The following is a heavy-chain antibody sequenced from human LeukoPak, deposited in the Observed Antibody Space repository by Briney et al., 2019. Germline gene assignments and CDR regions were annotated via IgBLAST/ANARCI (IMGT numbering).Heavy chain of an antibody. CDR1: GFTFSSYA. D-gene: IGHD4-17*01. J-gene: IGHJ4*02. V-gene: IGHV3-23*01. CDR2: ISGSGDTT. CDR3: ANHDYGDPESLRDF. Sequence: GGSLRLSCAASGFTFSSYAMSWVRQAPGKGLEWVSAISGSGDTTYYADSVQGRFTISRDNSKNTLYLQMNSLRAEDTAVYYCANHDYGDPESLRDFWGQGTLVTVSS.